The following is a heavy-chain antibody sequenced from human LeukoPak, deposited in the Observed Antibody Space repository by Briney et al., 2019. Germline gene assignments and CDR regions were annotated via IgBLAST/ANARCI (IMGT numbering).Heavy chain of an antibody. Sequence: GGSLTLACAVAGFTFTSCCMDWVRQAPGKGLVWVSRINSDGSSTNYADSVKGRFTISRDNAKNTLYLQMNSLRAEATAVYYCARDCYNPDTFDPWGQGTMVAVSS. CDR1: GFTFTSCC. J-gene: IGHJ3*01. V-gene: IGHV3-74*01. CDR3: ARDCYNPDTFDP. D-gene: IGHD2/OR15-2a*01. CDR2: INSDGSST.